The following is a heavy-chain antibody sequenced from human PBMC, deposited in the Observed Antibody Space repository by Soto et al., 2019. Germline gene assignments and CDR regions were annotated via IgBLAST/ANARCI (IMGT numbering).Heavy chain of an antibody. CDR2: IIPILGIA. CDR3: ARALKRGYSGYDWYAFDI. CDR1: GGTFSSYT. J-gene: IGHJ3*02. V-gene: IGHV1-69*02. Sequence: SVKVSCKASGGTFSSYTISWVRQAPGQGLEWMGRIIPILGIANYAQKFQGRVTITADKSTSTAYMELSSLRSEDTAVYYCARALKRGYSGYDWYAFDIWGQATIVTVSS. D-gene: IGHD5-12*01.